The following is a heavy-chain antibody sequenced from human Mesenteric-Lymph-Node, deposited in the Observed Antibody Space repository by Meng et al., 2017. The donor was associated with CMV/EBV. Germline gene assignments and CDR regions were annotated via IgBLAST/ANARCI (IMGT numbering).Heavy chain of an antibody. Sequence: GESLKISCTASGFLFSSYTMNWVRQAPGQGLEWVAGISFDGDGRYYADSVKGRFTISRDNSKHTLDLQMNSLRPDDTAVYYCASGGDSSSCDYWGQGTLVTVSS. CDR1: GFLFSSYT. D-gene: IGHD6-13*01. V-gene: IGHV3-30-3*01. CDR3: ASGGDSSSCDY. CDR2: ISFDGDGR. J-gene: IGHJ4*02.